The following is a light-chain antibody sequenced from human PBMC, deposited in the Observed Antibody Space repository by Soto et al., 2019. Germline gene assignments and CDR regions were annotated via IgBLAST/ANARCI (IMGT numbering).Light chain of an antibody. V-gene: IGKV3-11*01. CDR3: QQRSNWPRGVT. CDR2: DAS. Sequence: EIVLTQSPATLSLSPGERATLSCRASQSVSSYLAWYQQKPGQAPRLLIYDASNRATGIPARFSGSGSGTDFTLTISSLEPEDFAVYYCQQRSNWPRGVTFGQGKRLEIK. J-gene: IGKJ5*01. CDR1: QSVSSY.